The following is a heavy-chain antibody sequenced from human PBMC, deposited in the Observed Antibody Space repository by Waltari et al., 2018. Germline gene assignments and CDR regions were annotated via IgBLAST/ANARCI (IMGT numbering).Heavy chain of an antibody. CDR2: INPNSGGT. V-gene: IGHV1-2*02. CDR3: ARSIAAARFDY. J-gene: IGHJ4*02. D-gene: IGHD6-13*01. Sequence: QVQLVQSGAEVKKPGASVKASCKASGYTFTGYYIHWARQAPGQGLEWMGWINPNSGGTNYAQKFQGRVTMTRDTSITTAYMELSSLTSDDTAVYYCARSIAAARFDYWGQGTLVTVSS. CDR1: GYTFTGYY.